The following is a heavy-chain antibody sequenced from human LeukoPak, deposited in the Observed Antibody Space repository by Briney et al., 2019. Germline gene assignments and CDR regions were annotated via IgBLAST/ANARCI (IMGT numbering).Heavy chain of an antibody. CDR2: IRDDGNNK. D-gene: IGHD6-6*01. CDR1: GFTFSSYG. CDR3: AKEKISYSSSSGQGY. J-gene: IGHJ4*02. V-gene: IGHV3-30*02. Sequence: GGSLRLSXAASGFTFSSYGMHWVRQAPGKGLEWVAFIRDDGNNKYYADSVKGRFTISRDNSKNTLYLQMNSLRAEGTAVYYCAKEKISYSSSSGQGYWGQGTLVTVSS.